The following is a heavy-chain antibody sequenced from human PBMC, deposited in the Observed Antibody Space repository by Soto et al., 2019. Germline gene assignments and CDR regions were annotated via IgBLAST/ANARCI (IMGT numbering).Heavy chain of an antibody. CDR2: IYHSGST. CDR1: GGSISSGGYS. J-gene: IGHJ6*02. D-gene: IGHD2-15*01. CDR3: ARVKGYCSGGSCYSRDYYYGMDV. Sequence: QLQLQESGSGLVKPSQTLSLTCAVSGGSISSGGYSWSWIRQPPGKCLEWIGYIYHSGSTYYNPSLKSRVTISVDRSKNQFSLKLSSVTAADTAVYYCARVKGYCSGGSCYSRDYYYGMDVWGQGTTVTVSS. V-gene: IGHV4-30-2*01.